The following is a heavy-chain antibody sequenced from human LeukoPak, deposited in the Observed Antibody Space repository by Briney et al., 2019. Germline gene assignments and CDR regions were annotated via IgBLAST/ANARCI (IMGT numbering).Heavy chain of an antibody. J-gene: IGHJ5*02. V-gene: IGHV3-23*01. Sequence: GGSLRLSCAASGFTFSSYAMSWARQAPGKGLEWVSAISGSGGSTYYADSVKGRFTISRDNSKNTLYLQMNSLRAEDTAVYYCARDGRMVRGVIIFNWFDPWGQGTLVTVSS. CDR2: ISGSGGST. CDR1: GFTFSSYA. D-gene: IGHD3-10*01. CDR3: ARDGRMVRGVIIFNWFDP.